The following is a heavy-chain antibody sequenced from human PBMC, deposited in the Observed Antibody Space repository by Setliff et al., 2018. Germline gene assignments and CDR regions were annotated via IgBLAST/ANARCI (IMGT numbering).Heavy chain of an antibody. J-gene: IGHJ6*03. D-gene: IGHD2-15*01. V-gene: IGHV1-69*05. CDR2: TIPMFGST. CDR3: AREKVVVVSATSYHYYMDV. CDR1: GDTFSSYG. Sequence: GASVKVSCKASGDTFSSYGISWVRQAPGQGLEWMGGTIPMFGSTSYAQKFQGRVTIITDESTTTAYMELSSLGSEDTAMYYCAREKVVVVSATSYHYYMDVWGKGTTVTVSS.